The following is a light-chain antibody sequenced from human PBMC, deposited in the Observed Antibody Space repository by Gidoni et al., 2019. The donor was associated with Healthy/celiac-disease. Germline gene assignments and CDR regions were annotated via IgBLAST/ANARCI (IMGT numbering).Light chain of an antibody. CDR2: AAS. CDR1: QGISNY. V-gene: IGKV1-27*01. J-gene: IGKJ5*01. CDR3: QKYNSAPRT. Sequence: DIQMTQSPSSLSASVGDRVTITCRASQGISNYLAWYQQKPGKVPKLLIYAASTLQSGVPPRFSGSGAWTDFTLTISSLQPEDVATYYCQKYNSAPRTFGQGTRLEIK.